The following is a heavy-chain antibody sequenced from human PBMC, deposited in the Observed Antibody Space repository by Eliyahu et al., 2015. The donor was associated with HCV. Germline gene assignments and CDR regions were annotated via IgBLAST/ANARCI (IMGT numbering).Heavy chain of an antibody. CDR2: IYHSGST. CDR3: ARVLVVVPAAIDAFDI. V-gene: IGHV4-30-2*01. CDR1: GGSISSGGYS. J-gene: IGHJ3*02. Sequence: QLQLQESGSGLVKPSQTLSLTCAVSGGSISSGGYSWSWIRQPPGKGLEWIGYIYHSGSTYYNPSLKSRVTISVDRSKNQFSLKLSSVTAADTAVYYCARVLVVVPAAIDAFDIWGQGTMVTVSS. D-gene: IGHD2-2*01.